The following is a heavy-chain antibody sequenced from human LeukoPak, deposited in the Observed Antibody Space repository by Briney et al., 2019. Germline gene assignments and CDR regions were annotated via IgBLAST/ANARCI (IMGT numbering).Heavy chain of an antibody. Sequence: PGGSLRLSCAASGFTFSSYSMNWLRQAPGQGLEWGSYISGGSSTIYYADSVKGRFTISSDNAKNSLYLQMNSLRAEDTAVYYCARDHGIAAANNWFDPWGQGTLVTVSS. CDR2: ISGGSSTI. J-gene: IGHJ5*02. D-gene: IGHD6-13*01. CDR1: GFTFSSYS. V-gene: IGHV3-48*01. CDR3: ARDHGIAAANNWFDP.